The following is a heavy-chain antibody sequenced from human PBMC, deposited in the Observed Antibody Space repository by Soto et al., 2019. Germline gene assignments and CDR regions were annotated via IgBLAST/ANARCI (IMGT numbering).Heavy chain of an antibody. CDR1: GFTFSSYA. CDR2: ISSNGGST. D-gene: IGHD6-13*01. CDR3: AREGSSWYYYYGMDV. J-gene: IGHJ6*02. V-gene: IGHV3-64*04. Sequence: GGSLRLSCAASGFTFSSYAMHWVRQAPGKGLEYVSAISSNGGSTYYADSVKGRFTISRDNFKNMLYLQMNSLRAEDTAVYYCAREGSSWYYYYGMDVWGQGTTVTVSS.